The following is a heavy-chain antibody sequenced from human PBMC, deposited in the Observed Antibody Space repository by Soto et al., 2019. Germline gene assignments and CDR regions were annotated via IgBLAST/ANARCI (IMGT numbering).Heavy chain of an antibody. CDR3: AADPSRYYDFWSGYYIGAPTPDFDY. D-gene: IGHD3-3*01. J-gene: IGHJ4*02. CDR1: GFTFTSSA. CDR2: IVVGRGNT. Sequence: GASVKVSCKASGFTFTSSAVQWVRQARGQRLEWIGWIVVGRGNTNYAQKFQERVTITRDMSTSTAYMELSSLRSEDTAVYYCAADPSRYYDFWSGYYIGAPTPDFDYWGQGTLVTVS. V-gene: IGHV1-58*01.